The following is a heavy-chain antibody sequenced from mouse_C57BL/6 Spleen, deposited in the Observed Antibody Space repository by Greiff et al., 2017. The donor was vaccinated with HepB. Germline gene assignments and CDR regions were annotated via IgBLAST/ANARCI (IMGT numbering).Heavy chain of an antibody. CDR1: GYTFTSYW. J-gene: IGHJ4*01. CDR2: INPSSGYT. CDR3: ARTDYSNYGAMDY. Sequence: VKLMESGAELAKPGASVKLSCKASGYTFTSYWMHWVKQRPGQGLEWIGYINPSSGYTKYNQKFKDKATLTADKSSSTAYMQLSSLTYEDSAVYYCARTDYSNYGAMDYWGQGTSVTVSS. D-gene: IGHD2-5*01. V-gene: IGHV1-7*01.